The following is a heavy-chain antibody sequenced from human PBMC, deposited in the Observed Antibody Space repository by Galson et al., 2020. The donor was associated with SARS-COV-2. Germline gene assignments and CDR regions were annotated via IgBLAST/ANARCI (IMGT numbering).Heavy chain of an antibody. CDR3: ARPRFSAGTGPATTPTYYFDL. CDR2: IYPDDSDT. CDR1: GYTFTDYW. Sequence: ESLKISCMGSGYTFTDYWIGWARQIPGQGLEWMGIIYPDDSDTRYSPSFQGQVPIPADRSTDTAYLQWTSLKASDTAMYFCARPRFSAGTGPATTPTYYFDLWGQGTLVTVSS. V-gene: IGHV5-51*01. J-gene: IGHJ4*02. D-gene: IGHD1-1*01.